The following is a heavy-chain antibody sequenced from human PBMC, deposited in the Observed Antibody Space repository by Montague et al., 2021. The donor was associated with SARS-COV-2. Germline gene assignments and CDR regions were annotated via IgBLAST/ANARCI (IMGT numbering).Heavy chain of an antibody. Sequence: PALVKPTQTLTLTCTVSGFSLSTSGEGVGWIRQPPGKALEWLALIFWGDDKRYSPSPKNRVTITKDTSKNQVVLRMTNMDPLDTATYYCAHKVKWELYYFDYWGQGTLVTVSS. CDR1: GFSLSTSGEG. D-gene: IGHD4-23*01. CDR2: IFWGDDK. CDR3: AHKVKWELYYFDY. J-gene: IGHJ4*02. V-gene: IGHV2-5*02.